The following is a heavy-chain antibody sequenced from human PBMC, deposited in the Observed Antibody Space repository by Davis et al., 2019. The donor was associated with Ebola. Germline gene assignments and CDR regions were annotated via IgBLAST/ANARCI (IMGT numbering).Heavy chain of an antibody. V-gene: IGHV3-20*04. D-gene: IGHD3-3*01. Sequence: GESLKISCAASGFTFDDYGMSWVRQAPGKGLEWVSGINWNGGSTGYADSVKGRFTISRDNAKNSLYLQMNSLRAEDTALYYCAKDRNYDFWSGYLGVWGQGTTVTVSS. CDR1: GFTFDDYG. J-gene: IGHJ6*02. CDR3: AKDRNYDFWSGYLGV. CDR2: INWNGGST.